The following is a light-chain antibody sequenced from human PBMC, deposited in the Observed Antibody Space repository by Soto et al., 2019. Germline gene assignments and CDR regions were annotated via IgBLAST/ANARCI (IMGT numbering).Light chain of an antibody. J-gene: IGKJ2*01. CDR2: AAS. CDR3: QQSSGIPYT. CDR1: QTISTY. V-gene: IGKV1-39*01. Sequence: DIQMTQSPSSLSASVGDRVTITCRASQTISTYLNWYQQNPGKAPKLLIYAASSLQSGVPSRFSGSGSGTDFTLTISSQQPEDFATYYCQQSSGIPYTIGQGTTLEIK.